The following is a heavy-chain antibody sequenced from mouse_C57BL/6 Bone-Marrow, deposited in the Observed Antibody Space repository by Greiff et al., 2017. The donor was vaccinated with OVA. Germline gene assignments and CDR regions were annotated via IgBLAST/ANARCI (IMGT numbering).Heavy chain of an antibody. CDR2: INPNNGGT. J-gene: IGHJ4*01. CDR3: ARTIYYYGSSPWAMDY. CDR1: GYTFTDYN. D-gene: IGHD1-1*01. Sequence: VQLQQSGPELVKPGASVKIPCKASGYTFTDYNMDWVKQSHGKSLEWIGDINPNNGGTIYNQKFKGKATLTVDKPSSTAYMELRSLTSEDTAVYYCARTIYYYGSSPWAMDYWGQGTSVTVSS. V-gene: IGHV1-18*01.